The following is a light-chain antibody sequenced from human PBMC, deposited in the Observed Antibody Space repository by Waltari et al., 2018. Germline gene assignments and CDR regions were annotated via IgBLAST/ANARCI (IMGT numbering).Light chain of an antibody. J-gene: IGKJ5*01. CDR2: DAS. CDR3: QQRSNWPPIT. Sequence: EIVLTQSPATLPLSPGERATLPCRASQSVSSYLAWYQQKPGQAPRLLIYDASNRATGIPARFSGSGSGTDFTLTISSLEPEDFAVYYCQQRSNWPPITFGQGTRLGIK. CDR1: QSVSSY. V-gene: IGKV3-11*01.